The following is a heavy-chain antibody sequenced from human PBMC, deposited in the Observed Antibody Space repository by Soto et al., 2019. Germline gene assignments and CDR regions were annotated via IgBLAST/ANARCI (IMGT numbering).Heavy chain of an antibody. CDR3: ARDTGDGPFEF. D-gene: IGHD7-27*01. V-gene: IGHV1-3*01. J-gene: IGHJ4*02. CDR2: INAGYGNT. Sequence: ASVKVSCKASGYTFSSYAMHWVRQAPGQRLEWMGWINAGYGNTKSSQKFQDRVTISRDTSASTAYMELTSLRYEDTAVYYCARDTGDGPFEFWGQGTLVTVCS. CDR1: GYTFSSYA.